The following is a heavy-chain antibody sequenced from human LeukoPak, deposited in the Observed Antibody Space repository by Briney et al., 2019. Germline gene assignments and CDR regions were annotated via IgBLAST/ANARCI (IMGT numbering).Heavy chain of an antibody. J-gene: IGHJ4*02. Sequence: GPVKVSCKASGYTFTGYYMHWVRQAPGQGLEWMGWINPNSGGTNYAQKLQGRVTMTTDTSTSTAYMELRSLRSDDTAVYYCARDPGIAAAGPAHFDYWGQGTLVTVSS. CDR2: INPNSGGT. CDR3: ARDPGIAAAGPAHFDY. V-gene: IGHV1-2*02. CDR1: GYTFTGYY. D-gene: IGHD6-13*01.